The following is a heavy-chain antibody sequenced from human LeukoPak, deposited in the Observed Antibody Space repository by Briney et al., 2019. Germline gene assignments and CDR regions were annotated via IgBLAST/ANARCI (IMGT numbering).Heavy chain of an antibody. V-gene: IGHV3-30*18. CDR3: AKEGSWHSYYYYYGMDV. Sequence: GGSLRLSCAASGFTFSSYGMHWVCQAPGKGLEWVAVIPYDGSNKYYADSVKGRFTISRDNSKNTLYLQMNSLRAEDTAVYYCAKEGSWHSYYYYYGMDVWGQGTTVTVSS. J-gene: IGHJ6*02. D-gene: IGHD1-26*01. CDR1: GFTFSSYG. CDR2: IPYDGSNK.